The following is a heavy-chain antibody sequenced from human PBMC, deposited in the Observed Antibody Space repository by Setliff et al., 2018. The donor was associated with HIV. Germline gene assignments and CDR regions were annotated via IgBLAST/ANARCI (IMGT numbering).Heavy chain of an antibody. D-gene: IGHD1-26*01. CDR3: ARRERTRGWELLRRAGNAFDI. CDR1: GGFITNDGYY. J-gene: IGHJ3*02. CDR2: IYFNGNT. V-gene: IGHV4-31*03. Sequence: PSETLSLTCTVSGGFITNDGYYWTWIRHRPGKGLEWIGYIYFNGNTHYNPSLEGRVTMSVDTSKKQFSLMLTSVTAADTAVYYCARRERTRGWELLRRAGNAFDIWGQGTMVTVS.